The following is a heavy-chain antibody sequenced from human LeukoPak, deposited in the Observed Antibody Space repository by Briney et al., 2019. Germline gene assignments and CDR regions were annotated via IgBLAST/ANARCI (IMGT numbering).Heavy chain of an antibody. CDR2: IFHSGTT. CDR1: GYSISSDYY. V-gene: IGHV4-38-2*02. CDR3: ARHNFRNGYNRPFDY. D-gene: IGHD5-24*01. Sequence: SETLSLTCTVSGYSISSDYYWGWIRQPPGKGLEWIGNIFHSGTTYYDPSLKSRVIISVDTSKNQFSLKLSSVTAADTALYYCARHNFRNGYNRPFDYWGQGTLVTVSS. J-gene: IGHJ4*02.